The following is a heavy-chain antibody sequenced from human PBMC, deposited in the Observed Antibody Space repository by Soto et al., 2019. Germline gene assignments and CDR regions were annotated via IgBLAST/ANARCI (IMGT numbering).Heavy chain of an antibody. CDR1: GFTFSNAW. Sequence: GGSPRLSCAASGFTFSNAWMSWVRQAPGKGLEWVGRIKSKTDGGTTDYAAPVKGRFTISRDDSKNTLYLQMNSLKTEDTAVYYCTTDTNYDILTGYYLTPFDYWGQGTLVTVSS. J-gene: IGHJ4*02. V-gene: IGHV3-15*01. CDR2: IKSKTDGGTT. D-gene: IGHD3-9*01. CDR3: TTDTNYDILTGYYLTPFDY.